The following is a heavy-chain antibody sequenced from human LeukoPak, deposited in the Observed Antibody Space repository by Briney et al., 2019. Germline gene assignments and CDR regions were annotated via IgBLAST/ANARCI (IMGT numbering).Heavy chain of an antibody. D-gene: IGHD6-6*01. CDR1: GGTFSSYA. Sequence: ASVKVSCKASGGTFSSYAISWVRQAPGQGLEWMGGIIPIFGTANYAQKFQGRVTIIADESTSTAYMELSSLRSEDMAVYYCARGEGSGMDVWGQGTTVTVSS. CDR3: ARGEGSGMDV. CDR2: IIPIFGTA. V-gene: IGHV1-69*01. J-gene: IGHJ6*02.